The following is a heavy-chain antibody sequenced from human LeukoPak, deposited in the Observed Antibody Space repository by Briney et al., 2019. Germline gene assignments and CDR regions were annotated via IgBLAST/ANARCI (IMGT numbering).Heavy chain of an antibody. V-gene: IGHV3-23*01. CDR2: ISGSGGST. D-gene: IGHD3-3*01. Sequence: GGSLRLSCADSGFTFSSHWMHWVRQAPGKGLEWVSAISGSGGSTYYADSVKGRFTISRDNSKNTLYLQMNSLRAEDTAVYYCAKDRGASGYYNYWGQGTLVTVSS. J-gene: IGHJ4*02. CDR3: AKDRGASGYYNY. CDR1: GFTFSSHW.